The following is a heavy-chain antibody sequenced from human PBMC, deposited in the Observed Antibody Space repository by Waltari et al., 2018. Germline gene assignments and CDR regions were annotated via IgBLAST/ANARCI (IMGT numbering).Heavy chain of an antibody. J-gene: IGHJ5*02. Sequence: EVQLVESGGGLLQPGGSLRLSCAASGFTFSGRWMSWVRQAPGKGREWVANISQDGSEKFYVDSVNGRFTISRDNAKSSLFLQMSGLRADDTAVYYCARGAGWLADHWGQGTVVTVSS. D-gene: IGHD6-19*01. CDR3: ARGAGWLADH. CDR2: ISQDGSEK. CDR1: GFTFSGRW. V-gene: IGHV3-7*01.